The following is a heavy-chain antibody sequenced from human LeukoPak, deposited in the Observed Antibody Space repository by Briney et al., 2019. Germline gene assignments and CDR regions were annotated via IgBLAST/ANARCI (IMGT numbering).Heavy chain of an antibody. CDR3: ARGLGTYWGKDFLNWFDP. CDR1: GYTLTELS. Sequence: ASVKVSCKVYGYTLTELSMHWVRQAPGKGLEWMGGFDPEDSETIYAQKFQGRVTMTEETSTDTAYMELTSLTSEDTAVYYCARGLGTYWGKDFLNWFDPWGQGTLVTVSS. CDR2: FDPEDSET. J-gene: IGHJ5*02. V-gene: IGHV1-24*01. D-gene: IGHD7-27*01.